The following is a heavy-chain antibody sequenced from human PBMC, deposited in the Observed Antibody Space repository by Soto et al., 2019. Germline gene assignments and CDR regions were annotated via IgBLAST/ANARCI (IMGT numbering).Heavy chain of an antibody. J-gene: IGHJ6*02. CDR2: IIPIFGTA. CDR3: ARGGRDDYGDYYYDGMDV. V-gene: IGHV1-69*06. CDR1: GGTFSSYA. Sequence: QVQLVQSGAEVKKPGSSVKVSCKASGGTFSSYAISWVRQAPGQGLEWMGGIIPIFGTANYAQKFQGRVTITADKPTSTAYMELSSLRSEDTAVYYCARGGRDDYGDYYYDGMDVWGQGTTVTVSS. D-gene: IGHD4-17*01.